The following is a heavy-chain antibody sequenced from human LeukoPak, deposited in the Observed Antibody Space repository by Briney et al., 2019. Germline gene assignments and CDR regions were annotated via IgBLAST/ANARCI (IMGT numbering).Heavy chain of an antibody. J-gene: IGHJ5*02. CDR3: AGDSGGSYGDWFDP. V-gene: IGHV3-21*01. CDR1: GFTFSSYA. CDR2: ISSSSSYI. D-gene: IGHD1-26*01. Sequence: GGSLRLSCAASGFTFSSYAMSWVRQAPGKGLEWVSSISSSSSYIYYADSVKGRFTISRDNAKNSLYLQLNSLRAEDTAVYYCAGDSGGSYGDWFDPWGQGTLVTVSS.